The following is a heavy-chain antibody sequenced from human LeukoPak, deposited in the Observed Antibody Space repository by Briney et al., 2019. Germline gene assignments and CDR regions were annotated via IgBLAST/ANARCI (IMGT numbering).Heavy chain of an antibody. D-gene: IGHD3-16*02. Sequence: GGSLRLSCEGSAFIFSGHWMNWVRQTPGKGLEWVSAISGSGGSTYYADSVKGRFTISRDNSKNTLYLQMNSLRAEDTAVYYCAKGPFLITFGGVIVHPFDYWGQGTLVTVSS. V-gene: IGHV3-23*01. J-gene: IGHJ4*02. CDR2: ISGSGGST. CDR3: AKGPFLITFGGVIVHPFDY. CDR1: AFIFSGHW.